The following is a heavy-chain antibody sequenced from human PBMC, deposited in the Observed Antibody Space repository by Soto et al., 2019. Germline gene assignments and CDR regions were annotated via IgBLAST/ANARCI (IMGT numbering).Heavy chain of an antibody. CDR2: IHGSGAGT. D-gene: IGHD1-26*01. CDR1: GFTFSNYA. J-gene: IGHJ5*02. Sequence: EAQWLESGGGLVQPGGSLRLSCAASGFTFSNYAMSWVRQAPGKGLEWGSSIHGSGAGTYYTDSVKGRFTVSRDDSKKTLYLQMSSLTVDDTAVYYCARYAVPVNGQWDYFDPCGQGTLVTVSS. V-gene: IGHV3-23*01. CDR3: ARYAVPVNGQWDYFDP.